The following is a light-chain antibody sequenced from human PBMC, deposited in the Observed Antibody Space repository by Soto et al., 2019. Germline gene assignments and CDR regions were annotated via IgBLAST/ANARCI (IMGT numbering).Light chain of an antibody. Sequence: DIQMTQSPTSLSASVGDRVTITCRASQGIRYFVAWYQQKPGKAPKLLIYAASTLQSGVPSRFSGSGSGTDFTLTINGLQPEDVATYSCQKYSSVPVFGPGTKVEIK. V-gene: IGKV1-27*01. CDR1: QGIRYF. J-gene: IGKJ3*01. CDR3: QKYSSVPV. CDR2: AAS.